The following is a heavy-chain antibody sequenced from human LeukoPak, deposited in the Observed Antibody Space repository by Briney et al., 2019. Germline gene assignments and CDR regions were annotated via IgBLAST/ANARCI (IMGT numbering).Heavy chain of an antibody. V-gene: IGHV3-66*01. D-gene: IGHD6-19*01. CDR3: ARDGPLSRGSSGWYDAFDI. CDR1: GFTVSSNY. J-gene: IGHJ3*02. Sequence: GGSLRLSCAASGFTVSSNYMSWVRQAPGKGLEWVSVIYSGGSTYYADSVKGRFTISRDNSKNTLYLQMNSLRAEDTAVHYCARDGPLSRGSSGWYDAFDIWGQGTMVTVSS. CDR2: IYSGGST.